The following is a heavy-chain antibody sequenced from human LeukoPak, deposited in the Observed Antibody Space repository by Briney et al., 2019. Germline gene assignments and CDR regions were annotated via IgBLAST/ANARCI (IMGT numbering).Heavy chain of an antibody. D-gene: IGHD3-10*01. CDR2: ISSSGSTI. CDR1: GFTFSDYY. J-gene: IGHJ4*02. Sequence: GGSLRLSCAASGFTFSDYYMSWIRQAPGKGLEWVSYISSSGSTIYYADSVKGRFTISRDNAKNSLYLQMNSLRAEDTAVYYCAGDPITMVRGVFDYWGQGTLVTVSS. V-gene: IGHV3-11*01. CDR3: AGDPITMVRGVFDY.